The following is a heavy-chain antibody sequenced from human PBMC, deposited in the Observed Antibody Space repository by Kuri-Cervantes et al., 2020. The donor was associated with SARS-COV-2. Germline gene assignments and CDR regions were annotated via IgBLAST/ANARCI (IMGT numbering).Heavy chain of an antibody. Sequence: SETLSLTCTVSGGSISSSSYYWGWIRQPPGKGLERIGSIYYSGSTYYNPSLKSRVTISVDTSKNQFSLKLSSVTAADTAVYYCARRVPPWYDFWSGYYGMDVWGQGTTVTVSS. CDR1: GGSISSSSYY. V-gene: IGHV4-39*01. D-gene: IGHD3-3*01. J-gene: IGHJ6*02. CDR3: ARRVPPWYDFWSGYYGMDV. CDR2: IYYSGST.